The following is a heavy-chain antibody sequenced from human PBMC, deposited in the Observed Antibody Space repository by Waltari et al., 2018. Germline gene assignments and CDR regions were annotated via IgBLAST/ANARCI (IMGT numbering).Heavy chain of an antibody. D-gene: IGHD2-2*01. CDR2: LGVNGVDR. V-gene: IGHV3-23*04. CDR3: AKVLRAFSSSPFHFYFDS. CDR1: GFVFLNYG. J-gene: IGHJ4*02. Sequence: EVQLVASGGGLVPHGGSVRLLCAAAGFVFLNYGVGGVSQGPGKGLEWVASLGVNGVDRYYADSVKGRFTISRDNSESTLSLQMDNLRGEDTAIYYCAKVLRAFSSSPFHFYFDSWGQGTLVAVSS.